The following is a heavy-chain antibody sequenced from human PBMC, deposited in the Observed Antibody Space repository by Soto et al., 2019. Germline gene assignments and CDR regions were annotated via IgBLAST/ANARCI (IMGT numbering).Heavy chain of an antibody. J-gene: IGHJ4*02. D-gene: IGHD3-10*01. CDR3: GRQGRAVSSYYFDY. CDR1: GFTFSSYA. V-gene: IGHV3-64*01. Sequence: EVQLVESGGGLVQPGGSLRLSCAASGFTFSSYAMHWVRQAPGKGLEYVSAISSNGGSTYYANSVKGRFTISRDNSKNTLYLQMGSLRAEDMAVYYCGRQGRAVSSYYFDYWGQGTLVTVSS. CDR2: ISSNGGST.